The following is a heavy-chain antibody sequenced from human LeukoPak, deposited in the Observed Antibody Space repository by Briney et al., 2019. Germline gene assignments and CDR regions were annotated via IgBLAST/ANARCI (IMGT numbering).Heavy chain of an antibody. Sequence: GGSLRLSCAASGFTFSSYAMHWVREAPGKGLEWVAVISYDGSNKYYADSVKGRFTISRDNSKNTLYLQMNSLRAEDTAVYYCARDGDGPRDRILGVLYYFDYWGQGTLVTVSS. V-gene: IGHV3-30-3*01. CDR2: ISYDGSNK. J-gene: IGHJ4*02. D-gene: IGHD5-24*01. CDR3: ARDGDGPRDRILGVLYYFDY. CDR1: GFTFSSYA.